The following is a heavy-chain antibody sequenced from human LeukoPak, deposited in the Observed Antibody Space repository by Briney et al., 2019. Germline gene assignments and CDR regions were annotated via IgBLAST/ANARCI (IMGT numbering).Heavy chain of an antibody. CDR1: GGSISSYY. V-gene: IGHV4-59*01. D-gene: IGHD3-3*01. Sequence: PSETLSLTCTVSGGSISSYYWSWIRQLPGKGLEWIGYIYYSGSTNYNPSLKSRVTISVDTSKNQFSLKLSSVTAADTAVYYCARDNPYDFWSGYSYNWFDPWGQGTLVTVSS. J-gene: IGHJ5*02. CDR2: IYYSGST. CDR3: ARDNPYDFWSGYSYNWFDP.